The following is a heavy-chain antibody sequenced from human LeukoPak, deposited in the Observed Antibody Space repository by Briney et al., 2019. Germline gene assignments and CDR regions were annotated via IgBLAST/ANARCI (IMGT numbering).Heavy chain of an antibody. CDR3: ARDFDSSGYYVGYYFDY. D-gene: IGHD3-22*01. V-gene: IGHV1-2*02. Sequence: ASVKVSCKASGYTFTGYYMHWVRQAPGQGLEWMGWINPNSGGTHYAQKFQGRVTMTRDTSISTGYMELSSLRSDDTAVYYCARDFDSSGYYVGYYFDYWGQGTLVTVSS. CDR1: GYTFTGYY. CDR2: INPNSGGT. J-gene: IGHJ4*02.